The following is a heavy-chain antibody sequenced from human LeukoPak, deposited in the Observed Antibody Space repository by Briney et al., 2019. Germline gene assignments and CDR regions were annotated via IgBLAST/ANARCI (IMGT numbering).Heavy chain of an antibody. Sequence: PSETLSLTCTVSGGSISSTSNYHWDWIRQPPGKGLEWIGYIYYSGSTNYTPSLKSRVTISEDTSKNQFSLKLRSATAADTAVYYCARRDSSRGMSAFDIWGQGKMVTVSS. J-gene: IGHJ3*02. CDR2: IYYSGST. CDR3: ARRDSSRGMSAFDI. D-gene: IGHD3-22*01. V-gene: IGHV4-61*05. CDR1: GGSISSTSNYH.